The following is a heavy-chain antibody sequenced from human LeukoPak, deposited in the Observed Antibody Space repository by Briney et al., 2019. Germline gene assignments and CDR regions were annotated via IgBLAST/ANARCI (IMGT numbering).Heavy chain of an antibody. CDR2: IKSKTDGWTT. V-gene: IGHV3-15*01. CDR1: GFTFSNAW. Sequence: PGGSLRLSCVASGFTFSNAWMTWVRQAPGKGLEWVGRIKSKTDGWTTDYAAPVKGRFTISRDDSKNTLYLQMNSLKSEDTAVYYCATVRIAWGQGTLVTVSS. D-gene: IGHD3-10*01. CDR3: ATVRIA. J-gene: IGHJ5*02.